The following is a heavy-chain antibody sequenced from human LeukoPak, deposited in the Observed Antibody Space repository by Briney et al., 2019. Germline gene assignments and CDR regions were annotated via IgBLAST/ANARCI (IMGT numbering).Heavy chain of an antibody. CDR2: ISYDGTNK. V-gene: IGHV3-30*09. Sequence: GGSLRLSCAASGFTFSNYAMHWVRQAPGKGLEWVAGISYDGTNKYYADSVKGRFAISRDNSKNTLYLQMNSLGAEDTAVYYCARDQGWQQFDYWGQGTLVSVSS. CDR3: ARDQGWQQFDY. D-gene: IGHD4-23*01. J-gene: IGHJ4*02. CDR1: GFTFSNYA.